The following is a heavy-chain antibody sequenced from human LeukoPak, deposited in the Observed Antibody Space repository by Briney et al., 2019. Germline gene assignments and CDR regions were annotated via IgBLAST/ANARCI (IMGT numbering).Heavy chain of an antibody. Sequence: SGGSLRLSCAASGFTFSSYGMNWVRQAPGKGLEWVAVIWYDGSNKYYADSVKGRFTISRDNSKNTLYLQMNSLRAEDTAVYYCARDGGNDYGDYATINAFDIWGQGTMVTVSS. CDR1: GFTFSSYG. J-gene: IGHJ3*02. CDR3: ARDGGNDYGDYATINAFDI. D-gene: IGHD4-17*01. V-gene: IGHV3-33*01. CDR2: IWYDGSNK.